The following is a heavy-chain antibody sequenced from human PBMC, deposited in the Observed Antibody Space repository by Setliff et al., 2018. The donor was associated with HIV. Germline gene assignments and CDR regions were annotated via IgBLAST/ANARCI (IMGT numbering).Heavy chain of an antibody. CDR3: ATFYSGYDLDAFDI. D-gene: IGHD5-12*01. CDR1: GFTFSTYG. V-gene: IGHV3-33*01. CDR2: IWFDRSKT. J-gene: IGHJ3*02. Sequence: GGSLRLSCAASGFTFSTYGMHWVRQAPGKGLEWVAIIWFDRSKTYYADSVKGRFTISRDNSKNTLYLQMNSLRAGDTAVYYCATFYSGYDLDAFDIWGQGTMVTVSS.